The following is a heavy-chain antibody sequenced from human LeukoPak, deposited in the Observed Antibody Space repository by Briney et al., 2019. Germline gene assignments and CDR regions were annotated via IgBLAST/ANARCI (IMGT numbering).Heavy chain of an antibody. V-gene: IGHV3-21*01. CDR2: IGSTSKYI. D-gene: IGHD3-22*01. CDR1: GFTFSSYS. J-gene: IGHJ4*02. Sequence: PGGSLRLSCAASGFTFSSYSMNWVRQAPGKGLEWVACIGSTSKYIYYADSVKGRFTISRDNAKNSLFLQMNSLRAEDTAVYYYARERDYYDSSGYPDYWGQGTLVTVSS. CDR3: ARERDYYDSSGYPDY.